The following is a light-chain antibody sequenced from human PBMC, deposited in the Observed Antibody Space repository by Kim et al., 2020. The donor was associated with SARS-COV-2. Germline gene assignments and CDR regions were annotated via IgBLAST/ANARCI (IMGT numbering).Light chain of an antibody. CDR1: KLGDKY. CDR2: QDS. CDR3: QAWDSSPWV. V-gene: IGLV3-1*01. Sequence: SVSPGQTASIPGSGDKLGDKYACWYQQKPGQSPVLVIYQDSKRPSGIPERFSGSNSGNTATLTISGTQAMDEADYYCQAWDSSPWVFGGGTQLTVL. J-gene: IGLJ3*02.